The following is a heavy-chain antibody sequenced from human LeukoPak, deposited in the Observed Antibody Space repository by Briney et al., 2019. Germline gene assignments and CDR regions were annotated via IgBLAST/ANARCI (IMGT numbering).Heavy chain of an antibody. Sequence: ASVKVSCKASGYPFNTYDINWVRQATGQGLGWMGWMNPNSGNTNCAQKFKGRVTMTRDTAMGTAYMELSSLTSEDTAVYYCASEKWVKREGVYYYYGITVWGQGTTATVSS. CDR2: MNPNSGNT. D-gene: IGHD1-26*01. V-gene: IGHV1-8*01. CDR3: ASEKWVKREGVYYYYGITV. J-gene: IGHJ6*02. CDR1: GYPFNTYD.